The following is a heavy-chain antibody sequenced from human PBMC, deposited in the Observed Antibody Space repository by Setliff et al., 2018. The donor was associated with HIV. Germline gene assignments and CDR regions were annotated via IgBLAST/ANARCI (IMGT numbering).Heavy chain of an antibody. V-gene: IGHV4-61*01. Sequence: PSETLSLTCTVSGGSISSSSYYWSWIRQPPGKGLEWIGYMYYSGSANYNPSLKSRVTMSVDPSKNQFSLKLSSVNAADTAVYYCARDRPDLYYDSSGDAFDIWGQGTMVTVSS. D-gene: IGHD3-22*01. CDR1: GGSISSSSYY. CDR2: MYYSGSA. J-gene: IGHJ3*02. CDR3: ARDRPDLYYDSSGDAFDI.